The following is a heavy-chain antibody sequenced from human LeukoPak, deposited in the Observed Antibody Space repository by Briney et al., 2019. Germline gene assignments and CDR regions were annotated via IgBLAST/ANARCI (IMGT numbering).Heavy chain of an antibody. V-gene: IGHV3-30*04. CDR3: ARSLATSYYYMDV. D-gene: IGHD5-12*01. J-gene: IGHJ6*03. CDR2: ISYDGSNK. CDR1: GFTFSNHA. Sequence: PGRSLRLSCAASGFTFSNHAMHWVRQAPGKGLEWVAVISYDGSNKFYADSVKGRFTISRDNSKNTLHLQMNSLRAEDTAVYYCARSLATSYYYMDVWGKGTTVTVSS.